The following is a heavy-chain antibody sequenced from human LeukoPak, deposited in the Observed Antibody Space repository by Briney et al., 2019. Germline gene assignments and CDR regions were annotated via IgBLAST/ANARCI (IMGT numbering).Heavy chain of an antibody. Sequence: SETLSLTCTVSGGSLSSYYWSWIRQPPGKGLEWIGYIYYSGSTNYNPSLKSRVTISVDTSKNQFSLKLSSVTAADTAVYYCARGRYDFWSGYENCMDVWGKGTTVTVSS. V-gene: IGHV4-59*01. CDR1: GGSLSSYY. CDR3: ARGRYDFWSGYENCMDV. D-gene: IGHD3-3*01. CDR2: IYYSGST. J-gene: IGHJ6*03.